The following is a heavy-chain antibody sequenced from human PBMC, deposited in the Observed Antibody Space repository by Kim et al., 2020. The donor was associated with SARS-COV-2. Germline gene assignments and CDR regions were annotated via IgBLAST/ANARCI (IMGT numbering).Heavy chain of an antibody. D-gene: IGHD3-16*02. J-gene: IGHJ4*02. Sequence: GGSLRLSCAASGFTFSSYAMSWVRQAPGKGLEWVSAISGSGGSTYYADSVKGRFTISRDNSKNTLYLQMNSLRAEDTAVYYCAKGRTFGGVIVIPEARYYFDYWGQGTLVTVSS. CDR1: GFTFSSYA. CDR2: ISGSGGST. V-gene: IGHV3-23*01. CDR3: AKGRTFGGVIVIPEARYYFDY.